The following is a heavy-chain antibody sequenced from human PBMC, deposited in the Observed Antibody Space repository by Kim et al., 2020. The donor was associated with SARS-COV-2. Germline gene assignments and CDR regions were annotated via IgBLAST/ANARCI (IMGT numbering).Heavy chain of an antibody. Sequence: GGSLRLSCAASGFTFSSYGMHWVRQAPGKGLEWVAVIWYDGSNKYYADSVKGRFTISRDNSKNTLYLQMNSLRAEDTAVYYCAKDQYSNSAYYYYGMDVWGQGTTVTVSS. D-gene: IGHD4-4*01. J-gene: IGHJ6*02. CDR1: GFTFSSYG. CDR3: AKDQYSNSAYYYYGMDV. CDR2: IWYDGSNK. V-gene: IGHV3-33*06.